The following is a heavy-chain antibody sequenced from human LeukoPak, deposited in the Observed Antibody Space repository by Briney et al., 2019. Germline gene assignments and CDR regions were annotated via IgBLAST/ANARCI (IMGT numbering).Heavy chain of an antibody. CDR1: GGSISSGSYY. J-gene: IGHJ5*02. V-gene: IGHV4-61*10. CDR3: ARGRYSYGWFDP. Sequence: SETLSLTCTVSGGSISSGSYYWSWIRQPAGKGLEWIGEINHSGSTNCNPSLKSRVTISVDTSKNQFSLKLSSVTAADTAVYYCARGRYSYGWFDPWGQGTLVTVSS. CDR2: INHSGST. D-gene: IGHD5-18*01.